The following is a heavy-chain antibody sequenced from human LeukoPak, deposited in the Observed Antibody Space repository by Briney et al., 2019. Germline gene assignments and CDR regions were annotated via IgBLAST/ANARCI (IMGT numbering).Heavy chain of an antibody. Sequence: PSETLSLTCTVSGGSISSYYWSWIRQPPGKGLAWIGYIYYSGSTNYNPSLKSRVTISVDTSKNQFSLKLSSVTAEDTAVYYVATLVAGQTGNWFGPWGQGTLVTVSA. CDR2: IYYSGST. D-gene: IGHD6-19*01. V-gene: IGHV4-59*12. CDR3: ATLVAGQTGNWFGP. CDR1: GGSISSYY. J-gene: IGHJ5*02.